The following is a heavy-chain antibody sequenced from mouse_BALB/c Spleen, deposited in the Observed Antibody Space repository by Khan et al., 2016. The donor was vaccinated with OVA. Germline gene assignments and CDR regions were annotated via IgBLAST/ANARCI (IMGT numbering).Heavy chain of an antibody. CDR3: ARVDGGDFDY. Sequence: EVQLQESGPGLVKPSQSLSLTCTVTGYSITTDYAWNWIRKFPGNKLEWMGFISYSGNTKSNPSLKSRISITRDTSKNQLFLQLKSVTTEDTAIYYCARVDGGDFDYWGQGTILTVSS. J-gene: IGHJ2*01. V-gene: IGHV3-2*02. CDR2: ISYSGNT. CDR1: GYSITTDYA. D-gene: IGHD2-3*01.